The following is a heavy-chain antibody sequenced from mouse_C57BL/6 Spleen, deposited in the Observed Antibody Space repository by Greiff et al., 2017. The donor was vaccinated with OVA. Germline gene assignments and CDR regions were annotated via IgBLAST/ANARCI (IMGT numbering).Heavy chain of an antibody. V-gene: IGHV1-54*01. D-gene: IGHD2-1*01. CDR2: INPGSGGT. J-gene: IGHJ2*01. Sequence: QVQLQQSGAELVRPGTSVKVSCKASGYAFTNYLIEWVKQRPGQGLEWIGVINPGSGGTNYNEKFKGKATLTADKSSSTAYMQLSSLTSEDSAVYFCARRVIYYGNYEGFFDYWGQGTTLTVSS. CDR3: ARRVIYYGNYEGFFDY. CDR1: GYAFTNYL.